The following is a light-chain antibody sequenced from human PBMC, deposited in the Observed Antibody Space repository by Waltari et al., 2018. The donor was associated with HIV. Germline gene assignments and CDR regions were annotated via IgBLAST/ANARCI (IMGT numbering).Light chain of an antibody. CDR2: DAS. J-gene: IGKJ5*01. CDR1: QSVSSN. CDR3: QQYNSWPIT. Sequence: EKVMTQSPATLSVSPGERATLSCRASQSVSSNLAWYQQTPGQAPRLLIYDASTRATGIPGRFSGSVSGTEFTLTISSLQSEDFAVYYCQQYNSWPITFGQGTRLEIK. V-gene: IGKV3-15*01.